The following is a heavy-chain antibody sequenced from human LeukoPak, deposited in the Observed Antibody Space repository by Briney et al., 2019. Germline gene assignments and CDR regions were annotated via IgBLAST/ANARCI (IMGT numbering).Heavy chain of an antibody. J-gene: IGHJ5*02. CDR1: GFTFSSYG. V-gene: IGHV3-33*01. CDR2: IWYDGSNK. CDR3: ARGYYGSGSYYTWVSWLDP. D-gene: IGHD3-10*01. Sequence: QAGGSLRLSCAASGFTFSSYGMHGVRQAPGKGLEWVAVIWYDGSNKYYADSVKGRFTISRDNSKNTLYLQMNSLRAEDTAVYYCARGYYGSGSYYTWVSWLDPWGQGTLVTVSS.